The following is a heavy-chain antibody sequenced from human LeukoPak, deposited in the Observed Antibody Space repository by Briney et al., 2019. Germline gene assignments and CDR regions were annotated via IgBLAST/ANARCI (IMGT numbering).Heavy chain of an antibody. J-gene: IGHJ4*02. CDR3: ARALVGARYYFDY. CDR2: IYYNGNT. CDR1: GASISGYY. Sequence: SETLSLTCTVSGASISGYYWSWFRQPPGKGLEWIGFIYYNGNTNYNPSLKSRVTISGDTSKNQFSLNLSSVTAADTAVYYCARALVGARYYFDYWGQGTLVTVSS. V-gene: IGHV4-59*12. D-gene: IGHD1-26*01.